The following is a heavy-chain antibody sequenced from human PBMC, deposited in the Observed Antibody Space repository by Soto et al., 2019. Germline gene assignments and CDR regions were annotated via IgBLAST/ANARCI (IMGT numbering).Heavy chain of an antibody. Sequence: EAQVVESGGGLVQPGGSLRLSCAASGFYVSNYYMSWFRQAPGKGLEWVSVIYRSGDIYYADSVQGRFTTSRDISRNSLDLQMNSLRVDYTAVYYCAGDRREGDTIWGQGVVVTVSS. CDR1: GFYVSNYY. V-gene: IGHV3-66*01. J-gene: IGHJ4*02. CDR3: AGDRREGDTI. CDR2: IYRSGDI. D-gene: IGHD3-16*01.